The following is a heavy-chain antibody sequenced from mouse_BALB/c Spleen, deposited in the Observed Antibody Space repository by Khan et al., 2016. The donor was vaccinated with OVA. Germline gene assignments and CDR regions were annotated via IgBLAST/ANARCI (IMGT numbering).Heavy chain of an antibody. CDR1: GYTFSSYW. V-gene: IGHV1-7*01. Sequence: QVQLQQSGAEQAKPGASVKMSCKTSGYTFSSYWMHWVKQRPGQGLEWIGYINPTSGYTEYNEKFKDKATLSADKSSSTAYMQLTSLTSEDSAVYYCARDRVNSWGQGTTLTVSS. J-gene: IGHJ2*01. CDR3: ARDRVNS. CDR2: INPTSGYT. D-gene: IGHD2-12*01.